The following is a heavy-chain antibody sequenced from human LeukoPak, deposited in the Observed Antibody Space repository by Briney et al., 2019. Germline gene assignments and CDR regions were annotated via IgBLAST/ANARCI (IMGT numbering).Heavy chain of an antibody. CDR3: AAPGASGFVGNFWSGPLDF. CDR1: GYTFTSHY. D-gene: IGHD3-3*01. V-gene: IGHV1-46*01. J-gene: IGHJ4*02. Sequence: ASVNVSCRASGYTFTSHYMHWVRQAPGQGLEWMGIINPSAGSTSYPQKFQGRVTMTRDTSTSTVYMELSSLRSEDTAVYYCAAPGASGFVGNFWSGPLDFWGQGTLVTVSS. CDR2: INPSAGST.